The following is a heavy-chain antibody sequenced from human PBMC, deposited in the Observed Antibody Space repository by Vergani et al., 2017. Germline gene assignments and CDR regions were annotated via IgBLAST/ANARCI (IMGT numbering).Heavy chain of an antibody. CDR2: IFSSGTT. CDR3: ARALSGYYYYYMYV. J-gene: IGHJ6*03. Sequence: QVQLQESGPRLVKPSQTLSLSCTVSGGSVRTSIGYCWPWIRQPAGKTLEWIGEIFSSGTTNYNPSVKNRVTMSVDTSKNQFSLKLSSVTAADTAVYYCARALSGYYYYYMYVWGKGTTVTVSS. V-gene: IGHV4-61*02. CDR1: GGSVRTSIGYC.